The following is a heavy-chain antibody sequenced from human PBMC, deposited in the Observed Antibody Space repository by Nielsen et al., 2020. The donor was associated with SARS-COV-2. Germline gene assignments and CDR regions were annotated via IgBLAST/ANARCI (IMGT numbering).Heavy chain of an antibody. V-gene: IGHV1-69*04. D-gene: IGHD2-2*01. CDR1: GGTFSSYA. Sequence: SVKVFCKASGGTFSSYAISWVRQAPGQGLEWMGRIIPILGIANYAQKFQGRVTITADKSTSTAYMELSSLRSEDTAVYYCARGVVPAAMTWFDPWGQGTLVTVSS. J-gene: IGHJ5*02. CDR2: IIPILGIA. CDR3: ARGVVPAAMTWFDP.